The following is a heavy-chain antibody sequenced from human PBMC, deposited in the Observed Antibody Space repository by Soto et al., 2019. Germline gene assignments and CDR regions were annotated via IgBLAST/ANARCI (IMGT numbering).Heavy chain of an antibody. J-gene: IGHJ6*02. Sequence: GGSLRLSCAASGFTFSSYGMHWVRQAPGKGLEWVAVISYDGSNKYYADSVKGRFTISRDNSKNTLYLQMDSLRAEDTAVYYCAKDAYGMDVWGQGXTVTVYS. CDR2: ISYDGSNK. V-gene: IGHV3-30*18. CDR3: AKDAYGMDV. CDR1: GFTFSSYG.